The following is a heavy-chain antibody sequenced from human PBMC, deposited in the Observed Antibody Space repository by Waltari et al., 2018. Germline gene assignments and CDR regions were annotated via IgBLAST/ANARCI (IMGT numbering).Heavy chain of an antibody. D-gene: IGHD1-26*01. J-gene: IGHJ4*02. V-gene: IGHV4-4*02. CDR2: IYHSGST. CDR3: ARDFALVGAEGGFDY. Sequence: VQLQESGPGLVKPSGTLSLTCAVSGGSISSSNWWSWVRHAPGKGREWIGEIYHSGSTNYNPSLKSRVTISVDKSKNQFSLKLSSVTAADTAVYYCARDFALVGAEGGFDYWGQGTLVTVSS. CDR1: GGSISSSNW.